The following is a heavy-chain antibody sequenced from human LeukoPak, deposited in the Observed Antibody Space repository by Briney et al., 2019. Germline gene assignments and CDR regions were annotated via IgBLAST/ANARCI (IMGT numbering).Heavy chain of an antibody. Sequence: GGSLRLSCAASGFTFSSMKWVRQAPGKGLEWVSSISTGSSYIHYADSVKGRFTISRDNAKNSLYLQMNSLRAEDTAVYYCARDQFDYGGNPFDYWGQGTLVTVSS. J-gene: IGHJ4*02. CDR3: ARDQFDYGGNPFDY. D-gene: IGHD4-23*01. CDR1: GFTFSS. CDR2: ISTGSSYI. V-gene: IGHV3-21*01.